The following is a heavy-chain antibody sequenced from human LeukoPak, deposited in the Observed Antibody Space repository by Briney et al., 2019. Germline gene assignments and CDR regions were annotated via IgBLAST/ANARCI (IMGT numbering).Heavy chain of an antibody. Sequence: GESLRISCKGSGYSFTSYWISWVRQMPGKGLEWMGRIDPSDSYTNYSPSFQGHVTISADKSISTAYLQWSSLKASDTAMYYCARTRHYDILTGYQGAAGAFDIWGQGTMVTVSS. J-gene: IGHJ3*02. CDR2: IDPSDSYT. CDR1: GYSFTSYW. D-gene: IGHD3-9*01. V-gene: IGHV5-10-1*01. CDR3: ARTRHYDILTGYQGAAGAFDI.